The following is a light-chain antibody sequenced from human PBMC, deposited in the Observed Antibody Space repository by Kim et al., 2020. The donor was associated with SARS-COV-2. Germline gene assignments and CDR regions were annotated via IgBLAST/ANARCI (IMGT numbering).Light chain of an antibody. V-gene: IGLV3-25*03. CDR2: KDS. J-gene: IGLJ2*01. CDR3: QSADSSGTYVV. CDR1: ALPKQY. Sequence: SYELTQPPSVSVSPGQTARITCSGDALPKQYAYWYQQKPGQAPVLVIYKDSERPSGIPERFSGSSSGTTVTLTISGVRAEDEANYYCQSADSSGTYVVFGGGTQLPS.